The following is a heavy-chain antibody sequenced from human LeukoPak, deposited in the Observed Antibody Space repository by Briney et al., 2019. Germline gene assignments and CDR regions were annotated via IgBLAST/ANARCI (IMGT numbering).Heavy chain of an antibody. J-gene: IGHJ4*02. V-gene: IGHV1-2*02. D-gene: IGHD3-10*01. CDR3: ARGVFPTSYFDY. CDR2: INPNSGGT. CDR1: GYTFTGYY. Sequence: ASVKVSCKASGYTFTGYYMHWVRQAPGQELEWMGWINPNSGGTNYAQKFQGRVTMTRDTSISTAYMELSRLRSDDTAVYYCARGVFPTSYFDYWGQGTLVTVSS.